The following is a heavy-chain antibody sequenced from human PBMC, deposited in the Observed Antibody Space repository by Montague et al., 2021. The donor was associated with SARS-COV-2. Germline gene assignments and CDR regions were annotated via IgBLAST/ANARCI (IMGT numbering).Heavy chain of an antibody. CDR2: INRRGNT. V-gene: IGHV4-34*01. D-gene: IGHD1-26*01. Sequence: SETLSLTCAVYGGSFSGWYWSWVRQPPGKGLEWIGEINRRGNTIYNPSLKSRVTISEDTSKSQFSLKLSSVTAADTAVYYCARQRRDASRWERTYYSDYWGPGTLVTVSS. CDR1: GGSFSGWY. CDR3: ARQRRDASRWERTYYSDY. J-gene: IGHJ4*02.